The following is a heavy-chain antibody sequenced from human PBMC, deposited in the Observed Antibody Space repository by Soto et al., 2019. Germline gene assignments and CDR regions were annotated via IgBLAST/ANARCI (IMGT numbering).Heavy chain of an antibody. J-gene: IGHJ4*02. CDR3: ARDLNGDPYY. Sequence: ASVKVSCKASGGTFSSYTISWVRQAPGQGLEWMERIIPILGIANYAQKYQGRVTITADKSTSTAYMELRILRSDDTAVYYCARDLNGDPYYWGQGTLVTVSS. CDR1: GGTFSSYT. CDR2: IIPILGIA. D-gene: IGHD4-17*01. V-gene: IGHV1-69*04.